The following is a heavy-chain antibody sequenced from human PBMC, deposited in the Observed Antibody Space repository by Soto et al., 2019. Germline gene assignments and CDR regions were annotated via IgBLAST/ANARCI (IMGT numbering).Heavy chain of an antibody. Sequence: ASVKVSCKASGYTFTNYGITWVRQAPGQGLEWMGWIGAYNGNTHYTERLQGRVTMTTDTSTSTAYMELRGLRSDDSAVYYCARVLQLVGYFYYYMDVWGNGTTVTVSS. CDR3: ARVLQLVGYFYYYMDV. CDR2: IGAYNGNT. D-gene: IGHD6-6*01. J-gene: IGHJ6*03. CDR1: GYTFTNYG. V-gene: IGHV1-18*01.